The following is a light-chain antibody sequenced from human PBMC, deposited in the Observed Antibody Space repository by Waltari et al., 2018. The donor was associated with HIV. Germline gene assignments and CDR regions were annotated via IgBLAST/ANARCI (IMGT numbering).Light chain of an antibody. J-gene: IGLJ3*02. CDR1: SSDIGAYNR. CDR2: EVT. Sequence: QSALTQPPSVSGSLGQSVTISCTGTSSDIGAYNRVSWYQQSPGTAPKLRIYEVTHRPSGVPVRFSGSKSGNTASLTISVLQADDEADYYCSSYTTSSTWVFGGGTKLTVL. V-gene: IGLV2-18*02. CDR3: SSYTTSSTWV.